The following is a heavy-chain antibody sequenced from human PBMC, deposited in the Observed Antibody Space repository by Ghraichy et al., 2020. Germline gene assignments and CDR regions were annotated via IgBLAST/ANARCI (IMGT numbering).Heavy chain of an antibody. CDR3: GRGGSGSYYYYYYYMDV. CDR1: GFTFSSHA. J-gene: IGHJ6*03. Sequence: GGSLRLSCAASGFTFSSHAMHWVRQAPGKGLEWIAIMSYDGSNKYHADSVKGRFTISRDNSKNTLYLQMNSLRVEDTAVYYCGRGGSGSYYYYYYYMDVWGKGTTVTVSS. V-gene: IGHV3-30-3*01. CDR2: MSYDGSNK. D-gene: IGHD1-26*01.